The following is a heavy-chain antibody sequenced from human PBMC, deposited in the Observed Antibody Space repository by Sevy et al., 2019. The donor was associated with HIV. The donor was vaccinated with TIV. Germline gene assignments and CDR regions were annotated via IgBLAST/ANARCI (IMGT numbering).Heavy chain of an antibody. Sequence: GGSLRLSCAASGFTFSSYAMHWVRQAPGKGLEWVAVISHDGSNKYYADSVKGRFTISRDNSKNTLYLQMNSLRAEDTAVYYCARDRGIAALPARGMDVWGQGTTVTVSS. CDR1: GFTFSSYA. J-gene: IGHJ6*02. CDR2: ISHDGSNK. CDR3: ARDRGIAALPARGMDV. D-gene: IGHD6-13*01. V-gene: IGHV3-30*04.